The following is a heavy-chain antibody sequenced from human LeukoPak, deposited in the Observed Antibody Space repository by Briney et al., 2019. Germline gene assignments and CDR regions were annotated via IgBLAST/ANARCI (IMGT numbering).Heavy chain of an antibody. CDR3: ARDQGFSYYYYYMDV. D-gene: IGHD3-3*01. Sequence: GGSLRLSCAASGFTFSSYWMSWVRQAPGKGLEWVANINQDGSEKYYVDSVKGRFTISRDNAKNSLYLQMKRLRAEDTAVYYCARDQGFSYYYYYMDVWGKGTTVTISS. J-gene: IGHJ6*03. V-gene: IGHV3-7*01. CDR1: GFTFSSYW. CDR2: INQDGSEK.